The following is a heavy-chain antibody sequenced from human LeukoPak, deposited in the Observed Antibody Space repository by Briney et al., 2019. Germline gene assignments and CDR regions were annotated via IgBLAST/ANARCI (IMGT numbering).Heavy chain of an antibody. V-gene: IGHV1-2*02. Sequence: ASVKVSCKASGYTFTDYYMHWVRQAPGQGLEWMGWINPNSRGTNYAQKFQGRVTMTRDTSISTAFMELTRLRSDDTAVYYCARGNVLQGFDYWGQGTLVTASS. CDR3: ARGNVLQGFDY. J-gene: IGHJ4*02. CDR1: GYTFTDYY. D-gene: IGHD3-16*01. CDR2: INPNSRGT.